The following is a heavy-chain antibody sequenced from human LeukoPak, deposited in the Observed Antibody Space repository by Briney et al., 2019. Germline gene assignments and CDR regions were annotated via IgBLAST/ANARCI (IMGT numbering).Heavy chain of an antibody. V-gene: IGHV3-21*01. CDR3: ARDIDYYGSGSYQSNRQLIDY. CDR1: GFTFSGYS. D-gene: IGHD3-10*01. J-gene: IGHJ4*02. CDR2: ISSSSSYI. Sequence: GGSLRLSCAASGFTFSGYSMNWVRQAPGKGLEWVSSISSSSSYIYYADSVKGRLTIARDNAKNSLYLQMNSLRAEDTAVYYCARDIDYYGSGSYQSNRQLIDYWGQGTLVTVSS.